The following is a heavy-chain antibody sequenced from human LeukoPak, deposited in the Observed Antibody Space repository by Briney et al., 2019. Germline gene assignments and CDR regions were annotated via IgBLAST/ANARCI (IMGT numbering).Heavy chain of an antibody. V-gene: IGHV3-74*01. CDR3: AREWGQPPKYMDD. CDR1: GFTFSSYW. D-gene: IGHD3-16*01. CDR2: INTDGSST. J-gene: IGHJ6*03. Sequence: GGSLRLSCAASGFTFSSYWMHWVRQAPGKGLAWVSRINTDGSSTSYADSVKGRFTISRDNAKNTLYLQMNSLRAEDTAVYYCAREWGQPPKYMDDWGKGTTVTVSS.